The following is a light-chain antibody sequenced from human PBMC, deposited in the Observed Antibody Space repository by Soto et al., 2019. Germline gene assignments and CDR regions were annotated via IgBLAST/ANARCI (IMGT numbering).Light chain of an antibody. Sequence: SYELTQPPSVSVGPGKTARITCGGNNIGSKSVHWYQQKPGQAPVLVIYYDSDRPSGIPERFSGSNSGNTATLTISRVEAGDEADEYCQVWDSSRDHQSVFGTGTKVTVL. J-gene: IGLJ1*01. CDR2: YDS. V-gene: IGLV3-21*04. CDR3: QVWDSSRDHQSV. CDR1: NIGSKS.